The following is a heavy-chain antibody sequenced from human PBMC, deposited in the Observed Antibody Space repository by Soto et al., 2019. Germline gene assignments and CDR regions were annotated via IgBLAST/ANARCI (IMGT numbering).Heavy chain of an antibody. J-gene: IGHJ5*02. D-gene: IGHD3-10*01. CDR2: ISGSSATI. V-gene: IGHV3-48*04. Sequence: PGRSLRLSCAASGFTFSNYGMNWVRQAPGKGLEWISYISGSSATIYYANSVKGRFTISRNNAKNSVSLQMNSLRAEDTAIYYCARDHSLLWLGEFKRWFDHLGQGTVVTGSS. CDR1: GFTFSNYG. CDR3: ARDHSLLWLGEFKRWFDH.